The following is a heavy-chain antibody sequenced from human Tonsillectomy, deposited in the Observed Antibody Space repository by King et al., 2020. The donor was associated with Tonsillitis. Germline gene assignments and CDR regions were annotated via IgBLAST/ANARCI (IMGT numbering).Heavy chain of an antibody. V-gene: IGHV4-30-2*01. CDR1: GGSISSGGYS. D-gene: IGHD3-10*01. Sequence: LQLQESGSGLVKPSQTLSLTCAVSGGSISSGGYSWSWIRQPPGKGLEWIGYIYHSGSTYYNPSLKSRVTISLDRSKNQFSLKLRSVTAADTAVYYCARVPYYGSGSYQRLNWFDPWGQGTLVTVSS. J-gene: IGHJ5*02. CDR2: IYHSGST. CDR3: ARVPYYGSGSYQRLNWFDP.